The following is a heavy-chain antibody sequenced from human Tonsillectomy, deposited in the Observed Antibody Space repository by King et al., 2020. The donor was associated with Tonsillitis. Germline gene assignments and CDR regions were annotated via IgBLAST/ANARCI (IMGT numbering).Heavy chain of an antibody. Sequence: QVQLVQSGAEVKKPGASVKVSCKASGYTFTSYYMHWVRQAPGQGLEWMGIISPSGGSTRYEQKFQGRVTMPGDTSTSTVYMELSSLRYVETAGYYCARDKYDSKYYGMDVWGQGTTVTVSS. D-gene: IGHD3-22*01. J-gene: IGHJ6*02. CDR1: GYTFTSYY. CDR3: ARDKYDSKYYGMDV. CDR2: ISPSGGST. V-gene: IGHV1-46*01.